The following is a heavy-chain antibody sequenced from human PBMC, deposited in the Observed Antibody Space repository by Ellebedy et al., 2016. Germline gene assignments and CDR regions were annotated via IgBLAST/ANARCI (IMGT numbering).Heavy chain of an antibody. V-gene: IGHV3-33*01. J-gene: IGHJ4*02. D-gene: IGHD2-15*01. CDR1: GFTFSSYG. CDR3: ARGSLYCSGGSCYLAY. Sequence: GESLKISCAASGFTFSSYGMHWVRQAPGKGLEWVAVIWYDGSNKYYADSVKGRFTISRDNSKNTLYLQMNSLRAEDTAVYYCARGSLYCSGGSCYLAYWGQGTLVTVSS. CDR2: IWYDGSNK.